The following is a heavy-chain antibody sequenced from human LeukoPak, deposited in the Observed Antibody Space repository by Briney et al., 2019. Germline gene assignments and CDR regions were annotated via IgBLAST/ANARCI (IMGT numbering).Heavy chain of an antibody. D-gene: IGHD2-15*01. CDR3: AYSCSGDSCAFFDF. Sequence: PGRSLRLSCAASGFTFSAYGMHWVRQAPGKGLEWVAVISYDGSNKYYADSVKGRFIISRDNSKNTLYLQMNSLRAEDTAVYYCAYSCSGDSCAFFDFWGQGTLVTVSS. CDR1: GFTFSAYG. V-gene: IGHV3-30*03. J-gene: IGHJ4*02. CDR2: ISYDGSNK.